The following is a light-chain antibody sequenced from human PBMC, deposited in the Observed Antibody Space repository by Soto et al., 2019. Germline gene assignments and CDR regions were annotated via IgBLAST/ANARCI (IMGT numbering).Light chain of an antibody. Sequence: EILLTQSPDTLSLSPGERATLSCRAAQSVGTRLAWYQHKTGQAPRLLISGASSRATGIPDRFTGSVSETSFTLTISRLEPEDFALYYCQHYQSGHPITFGQGTRLEIK. CDR3: QHYQSGHPIT. J-gene: IGKJ5*01. CDR2: GAS. CDR1: QSVGTR. V-gene: IGKV3-20*01.